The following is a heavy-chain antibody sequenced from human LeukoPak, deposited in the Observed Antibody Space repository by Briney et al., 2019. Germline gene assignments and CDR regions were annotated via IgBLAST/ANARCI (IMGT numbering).Heavy chain of an antibody. D-gene: IGHD2-2*02. Sequence: GASVKVSCKASGYTFTSYYMHWVRQAPGQGLEWMGIINPSGGSTSYAQKFQGRVTMTRDMSTSTVYMELNSLRSEDTAVYYCARLQIVVVPAAIPKTGAFDIWGQGTMVTVSS. CDR1: GYTFTSYY. CDR3: ARLQIVVVPAAIPKTGAFDI. CDR2: INPSGGST. V-gene: IGHV1-46*01. J-gene: IGHJ3*02.